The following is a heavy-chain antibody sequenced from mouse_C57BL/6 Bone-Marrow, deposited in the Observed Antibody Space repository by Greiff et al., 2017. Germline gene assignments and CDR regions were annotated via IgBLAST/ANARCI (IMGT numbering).Heavy chain of an antibody. CDR3: ASYYYGSSPGFAY. V-gene: IGHV1-39*01. CDR1: GYSFTDYN. CDR2: INPNYGTT. Sequence: VQLQQSGPELVKPGASVKISCKASGYSFTDYNMNWVKQSNGKSLEWIGVINPNYGTTSYNQKFKGKATLTVDRSSSTAYMHLNSLTSEDSAVYYCASYYYGSSPGFAYWGQGTLVTVSA. D-gene: IGHD1-1*01. J-gene: IGHJ3*01.